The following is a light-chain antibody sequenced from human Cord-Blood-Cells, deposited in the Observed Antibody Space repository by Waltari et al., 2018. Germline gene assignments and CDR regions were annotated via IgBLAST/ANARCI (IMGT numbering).Light chain of an antibody. CDR3: QQSYSTPPS. J-gene: IGKJ2*03. V-gene: IGKV1-39*01. CDR2: AAS. CDR1: QSISSY. Sequence: DIQMTQSPHSLSASVGDRVTITCRASQSISSYLNWYQQKPGKAPKLLIYAASSLQSGVPSRFSGSGSGTDFTLTISSQQPEDFATYYCQQSYSTPPSFGQGTKLEIK.